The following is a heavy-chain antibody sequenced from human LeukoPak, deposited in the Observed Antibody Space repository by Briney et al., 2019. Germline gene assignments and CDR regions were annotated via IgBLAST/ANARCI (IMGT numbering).Heavy chain of an antibody. J-gene: IGHJ4*02. CDR2: IIRSGGST. V-gene: IGHV3-20*04. CDR1: GFTFSSYG. D-gene: IGHD3-10*01. CDR3: ARDGGGRMVRGVNHY. Sequence: GGSLRLSCAASGFTFSSYGMTWVRQPPGKGLEWVSGIIRSGGSTGYADSVNGRFTISRDNAKNSLYLQMNSLRAEDTAVYYCARDGGGRMVRGVNHYWGQGTLVTVSS.